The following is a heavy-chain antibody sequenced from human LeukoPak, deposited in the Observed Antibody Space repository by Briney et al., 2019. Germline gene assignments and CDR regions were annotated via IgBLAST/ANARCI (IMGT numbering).Heavy chain of an antibody. Sequence: ASVKVSCKASGGTFSSYAISWVRQAPGQGLEWMGGIIPIFGTANYAQKFQGRVTITTDESTSTAYMELSSLRSEDTAVYYCASFMEANYYGSGSYRFDYWGQGTLVTVSS. J-gene: IGHJ4*02. CDR3: ASFMEANYYGSGSYRFDY. D-gene: IGHD3-10*01. V-gene: IGHV1-69*05. CDR1: GGTFSSYA. CDR2: IIPIFGTA.